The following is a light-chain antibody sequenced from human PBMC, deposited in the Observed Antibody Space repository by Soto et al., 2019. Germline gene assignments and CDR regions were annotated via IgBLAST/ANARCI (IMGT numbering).Light chain of an antibody. J-gene: IGKJ5*01. V-gene: IGKV3-20*01. CDR2: GAA. CDR3: HQYDRSPFP. Sequence: EIVLTQSPGTLSLSPGERATLSCRASQSVTRTYLAWYQQTPGQAPRLLIYGAANRATGVPDRFSGSGSGTDFTLTISGLEPEDFAVYYCHQYDRSPFPFGQGTRLEIK. CDR1: QSVTRTY.